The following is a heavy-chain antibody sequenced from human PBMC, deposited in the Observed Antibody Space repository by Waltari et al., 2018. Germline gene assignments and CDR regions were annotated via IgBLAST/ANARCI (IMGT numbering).Heavy chain of an antibody. J-gene: IGHJ4*02. CDR1: GGSISSHY. V-gene: IGHV4-59*11. D-gene: IGHD6-25*01. CDR3: ARGGPFYYFDY. Sequence: QVQLQESGPGLVKPSETLSLTCTVSGGSISSHYWSWIRQPPGKGLEWIGYIYYSGGTNYSPSLKRRVTISVDTSKNQFSLELSSVTAADTAVYYCARGGPFYYFDYWGQGTLVTVSS. CDR2: IYYSGGT.